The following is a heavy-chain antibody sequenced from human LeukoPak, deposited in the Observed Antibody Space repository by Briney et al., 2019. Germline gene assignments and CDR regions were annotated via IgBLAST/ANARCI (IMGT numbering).Heavy chain of an antibody. CDR1: GFTFSSYS. V-gene: IGHV3-21*01. Sequence: PGGSLRLSCAASGFTFSSYSMNWVRQARGKGLEWVSSISSSSSYIYYADSVKGRFTISRDNAKNSLYLQMNSLRAEDTAVYYCATFLDGYFDYWGQGTLVTVSS. D-gene: IGHD2/OR15-2a*01. CDR2: ISSSSSYI. CDR3: ATFLDGYFDY. J-gene: IGHJ4*02.